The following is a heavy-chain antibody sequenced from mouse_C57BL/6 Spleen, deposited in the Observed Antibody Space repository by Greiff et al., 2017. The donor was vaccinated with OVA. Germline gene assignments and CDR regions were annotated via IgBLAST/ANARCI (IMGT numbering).Heavy chain of an antibody. CDR3: ARVYGYDGEFAY. J-gene: IGHJ3*01. V-gene: IGHV1-81*01. CDR2: IYPRSGNT. CDR1: GYTFTSYG. D-gene: IGHD2-2*01. Sequence: QVQLKESGAELARPGASVKLSCKASGYTFTSYGISWVKQRTGQGLEWIGEIYPRSGNTYYNEKFKGKATLTADKSSSTAYMELRSLTSEDSAVYFCARVYGYDGEFAYWGQGTLVTVSA.